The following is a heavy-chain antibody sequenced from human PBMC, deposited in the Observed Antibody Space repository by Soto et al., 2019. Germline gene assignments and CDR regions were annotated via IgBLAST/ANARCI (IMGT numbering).Heavy chain of an antibody. CDR2: IIPIFGTA. Sequence: SSVKVSCKASGGTFSSYAISCVRHAPGQALEWMGGIIPIFGTANYAQKFQGRVTITADESTSTAYMELSSLRSEDTAVYYCARVGYHSGSTFPRSFDYWGQGTLVTVSS. CDR1: GGTFSSYA. V-gene: IGHV1-69*13. D-gene: IGHD1-26*01. CDR3: ARVGYHSGSTFPRSFDY. J-gene: IGHJ4*02.